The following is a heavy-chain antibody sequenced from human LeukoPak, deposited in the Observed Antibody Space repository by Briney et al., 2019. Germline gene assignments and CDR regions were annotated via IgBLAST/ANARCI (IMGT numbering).Heavy chain of an antibody. CDR3: ARNLYGGNLNYFDY. D-gene: IGHD4-23*01. Sequence: PSETLSLTCTVSDGSISSYYWSWIRQPPGKGLEWIGYIYYSGSTNYNPSLKSRVTISVDASKNQFSLKLSSVTAADTAVYYCARNLYGGNLNYFDYWGQGTLVTVSS. J-gene: IGHJ4*02. CDR1: DGSISSYY. CDR2: IYYSGST. V-gene: IGHV4-59*01.